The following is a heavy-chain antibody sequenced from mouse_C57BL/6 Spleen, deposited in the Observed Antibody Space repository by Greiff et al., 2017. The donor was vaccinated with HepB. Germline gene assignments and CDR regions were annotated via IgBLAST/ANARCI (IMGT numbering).Heavy chain of an antibody. J-gene: IGHJ4*01. V-gene: IGHV1-61*01. CDR2: IYPSDSET. Sequence: VQLQQPGAELVRPGSSVKLSCKASGYTFTSYWMDWVKQRPGQGLEWIGNIYPSDSETHYNQKFKDKATLTVDKSSSTAYMQLSSLTSEDSAVYYCARWGDYGEGYYAMDYWGQGTSVTVSS. CDR3: ARWGDYGEGYYAMDY. CDR1: GYTFTSYW. D-gene: IGHD2-4*01.